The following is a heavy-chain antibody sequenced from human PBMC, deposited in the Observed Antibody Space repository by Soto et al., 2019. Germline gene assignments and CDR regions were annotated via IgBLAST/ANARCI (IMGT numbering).Heavy chain of an antibody. D-gene: IGHD6-19*01. CDR3: AKDHRRIAVAAPLGP. CDR1: GFTFSSYG. J-gene: IGHJ5*02. CDR2: ISYDGSNK. Sequence: QVQLVESGGGVVLPGRSLRLSCAASGFTFSSYGMHWVRQAPGKGLEWVAVISYDGSNKYYADSVKGRFTISRDNSKNTLYLQMNSLRAEDTAVYYCAKDHRRIAVAAPLGPWGQGTLVTVSS. V-gene: IGHV3-30*18.